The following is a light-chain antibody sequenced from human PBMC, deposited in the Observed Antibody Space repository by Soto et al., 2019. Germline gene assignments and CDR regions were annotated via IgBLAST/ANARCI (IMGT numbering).Light chain of an antibody. CDR1: SSNIGSNT. CDR2: SNN. V-gene: IGLV1-44*01. J-gene: IGLJ1*01. Sequence: QSVLNQPPSSSGTPGQRVTISCSGSSSNIGSNTVNWYQQLPGTAPKLLIYSNNQRPSGVPDRFSGSKSGTSASLAISGLQSEDEADYYCAAWDDSLNGYVFGTGNKVTVL. CDR3: AAWDDSLNGYV.